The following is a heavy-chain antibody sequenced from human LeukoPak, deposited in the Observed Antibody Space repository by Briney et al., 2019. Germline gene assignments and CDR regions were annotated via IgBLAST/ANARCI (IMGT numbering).Heavy chain of an antibody. J-gene: IGHJ6*02. CDR3: ARAAAAAGTNYYYYGMDV. CDR2: ISSSSSYI. D-gene: IGHD6-13*01. V-gene: IGHV3-21*01. CDR1: GFTFTTYS. Sequence: GGSLRLSCAASGFTFTTYSMNWVRQAPGKGLEWVSSISSSSSYIYYADSVKGRFTTSRDNAKNSLYLQMNSLRAEDTAMYYCARAAAAAGTNYYYYGMDVWGQGTTVTVSS.